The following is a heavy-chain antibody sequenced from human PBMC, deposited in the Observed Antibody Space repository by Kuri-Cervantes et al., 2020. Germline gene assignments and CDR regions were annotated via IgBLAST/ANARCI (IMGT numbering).Heavy chain of an antibody. CDR3: GRCHSARWPQFGDAFDV. J-gene: IGHJ3*01. CDR1: GGTFSSYA. V-gene: IGHV1-69*05. Sequence: SVKVSCKASGGTFSSYAISWVRQAPGQGLEWMGGIIPIFGTANYAQKFQGRVTITTDESTSTAYMELSSLRSDDTAVYYCGRCHSARWPQFGDAFDVWGQGTLVTVSS. CDR2: IIPIFGTA. D-gene: IGHD5-24*01.